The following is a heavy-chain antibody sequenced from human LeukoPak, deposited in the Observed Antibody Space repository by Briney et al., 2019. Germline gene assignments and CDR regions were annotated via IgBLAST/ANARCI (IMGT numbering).Heavy chain of an antibody. CDR1: GGSISSYY. CDR3: ARMRRPHWYLDL. CDR2: IYYSGST. V-gene: IGHV4-59*08. J-gene: IGHJ2*01. Sequence: KPSETLSLTCTVSGGSISSYYWSWIRQPPGKGLEWIGYIYYSGSTNYNPSLKSRVTISVDTSKNQFSLKLSSVTAADTDVYYCARMRRPHWYLDLWGRGTLVTVSS.